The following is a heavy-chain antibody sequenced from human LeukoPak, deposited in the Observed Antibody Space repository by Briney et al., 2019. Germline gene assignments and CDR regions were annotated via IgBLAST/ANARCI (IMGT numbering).Heavy chain of an antibody. V-gene: IGHV4-59*11. Sequence: PSETLSLTCTVSGGSISSHYWSWIRQPPGKGLEWIGYIYYSGSTNYNPSLKSRVTMSEDTSKNEVSLKLSSVTAADTAVYYCARDSSLSSWAFDVWGQGTTVTVSS. CDR1: GGSISSHY. J-gene: IGHJ3*01. CDR3: ARDSSLSSWAFDV. D-gene: IGHD2-2*01. CDR2: IYYSGST.